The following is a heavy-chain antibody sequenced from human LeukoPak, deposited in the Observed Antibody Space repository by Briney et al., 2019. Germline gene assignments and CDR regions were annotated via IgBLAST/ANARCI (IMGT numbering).Heavy chain of an antibody. D-gene: IGHD6-25*01. J-gene: IGHJ4*02. CDR3: TMDLMTGFSSGWHFAY. Sequence: GGTPRLSCAASGLTFKNFAMSWVRQAPGKGLEWLAVTSGDEDSTHYADSVRGHFVISTDNSKNTSFLHMNSLRAEDTAVYYCTMDLMTGFSSGWHFAYWGQGTLVTVSS. CDR2: TSGDEDST. CDR1: GLTFKNFA. V-gene: IGHV3-23*01.